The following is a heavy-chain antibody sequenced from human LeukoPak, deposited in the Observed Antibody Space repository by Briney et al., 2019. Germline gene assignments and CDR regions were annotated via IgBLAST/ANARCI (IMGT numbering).Heavy chain of an antibody. CDR1: GFSFSSFS. Sequence: GGSLRLSCAASGFSFSSFSMHWVRQAPGKGPVWVSRITRESGTDYADSVRGRFTISRDNAKNTLNLQMDSLRAEDTAVYYCARVVGATPPFDYWGQGTLVTVSS. D-gene: IGHD1-26*01. CDR3: ARVVGATPPFDY. CDR2: ITRESGT. V-gene: IGHV3-74*01. J-gene: IGHJ4*02.